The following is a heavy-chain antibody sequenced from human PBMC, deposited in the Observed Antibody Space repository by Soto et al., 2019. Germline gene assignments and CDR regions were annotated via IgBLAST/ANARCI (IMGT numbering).Heavy chain of an antibody. J-gene: IGHJ4*02. CDR2: IYDSGST. D-gene: IGHD3-22*01. CDR3: ARGRGTSGWEPGH. V-gene: IGHV4-59*11. CDR1: GGSISSHY. Sequence: QVQLQESGPGLVRPSETRSLTCSVSGGSISSHYWNWIRQPPGKGLEWIGYIYDSGSTNYNPSLKSRVTITADTSKNQVYLRLSSVTAADTAVYFCARGRGTSGWEPGHWGQGTLVTVSS.